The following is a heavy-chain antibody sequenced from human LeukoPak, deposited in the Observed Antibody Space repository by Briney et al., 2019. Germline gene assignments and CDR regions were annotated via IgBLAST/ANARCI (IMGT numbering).Heavy chain of an antibody. CDR2: IYYSGST. CDR3: AREAFRADAFDI. V-gene: IGHV4-59*01. D-gene: IGHD3-10*01. J-gene: IGHJ3*02. CDR1: GGSISSYH. Sequence: PSETLSLTCTVSGGSISSYHWSWIRQPPGKGLEWIGYIYYSGSTNYNPSLKSRVTISVDTSKNQLSLKLSSVTAADTAVYYCAREAFRADAFDIWGQGTMVTVSS.